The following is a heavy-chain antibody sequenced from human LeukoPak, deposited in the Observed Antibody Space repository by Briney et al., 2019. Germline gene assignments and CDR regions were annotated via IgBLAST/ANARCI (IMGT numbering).Heavy chain of an antibody. CDR3: ARVTYSSSSTLFDY. D-gene: IGHD6-13*01. Sequence: ASVKVSCKASGYTFTSYGISWVRQAPGQGLEWMGWISAYNGNTNYAQKLQGRVTMTTDTSTSTAYMELRSLRSDDTAVYYCARVTYSSSSTLFDYWGQGTLVTVSS. CDR2: ISAYNGNT. J-gene: IGHJ4*02. V-gene: IGHV1-18*01. CDR1: GYTFTSYG.